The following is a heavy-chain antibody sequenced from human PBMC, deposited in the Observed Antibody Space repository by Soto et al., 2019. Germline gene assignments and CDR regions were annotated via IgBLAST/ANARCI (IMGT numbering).Heavy chain of an antibody. D-gene: IGHD6-13*01. CDR1: GYTFTSYD. V-gene: IGHV1-8*01. CDR3: ARVGRDGSSLLSYGLVV. Sequence: QVQLVQSGAEVKKPGASVKVSCKASGYTFTSYDINWIRQATGQGLEWMGWMNPSGGNTNYAQKFQGRLTMSRNTPISTAYMELSSLRSEDTAVYYCARVGRDGSSLLSYGLVVWGQGTTVIVSS. J-gene: IGHJ6*02. CDR2: MNPSGGNT.